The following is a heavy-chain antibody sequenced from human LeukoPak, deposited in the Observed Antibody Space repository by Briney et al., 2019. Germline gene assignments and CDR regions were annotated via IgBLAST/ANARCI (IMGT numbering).Heavy chain of an antibody. D-gene: IGHD4-23*01. CDR1: GGSISSYY. J-gene: IGHJ4*02. V-gene: IGHV4-59*01. CDR2: IYYSGST. CDR3: ARDSVRWPLDY. Sequence: LSETLSLTCTVSGGSISSYYWSWIRQPPGKGLEWIGYIYYSGSTNYNPSLKSRVTISVDTSKDQFSLKLSSVTAADTAVYYCARDSVRWPLDYWGQGTLVSVSS.